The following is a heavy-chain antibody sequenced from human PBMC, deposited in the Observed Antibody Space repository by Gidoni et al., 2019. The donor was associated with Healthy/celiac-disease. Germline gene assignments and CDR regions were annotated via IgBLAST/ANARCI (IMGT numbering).Heavy chain of an antibody. CDR2: ISAYNGNT. D-gene: IGHD3-10*01. V-gene: IGHV1-18*01. Sequence: QVQLVQAGAEVKKPGASVKVSCKASGYTFTSYGISWVRQAPGQGCEWMGWISAYNGNTNYAQKLQGRVTMTTDTATSTAYMELRSLRSDDTAVYYCARDLGARITMVQGVIPPSSDVWGQGTTVTVSS. CDR3: ARDLGARITMVQGVIPPSSDV. J-gene: IGHJ6*02. CDR1: GYTFTSYG.